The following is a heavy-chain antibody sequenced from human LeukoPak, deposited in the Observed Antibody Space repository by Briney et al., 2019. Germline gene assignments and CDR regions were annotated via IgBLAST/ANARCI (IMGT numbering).Heavy chain of an antibody. D-gene: IGHD2-15*01. CDR3: ALVAAILLDAEYFQH. CDR2: INPNSGGT. J-gene: IGHJ1*01. Sequence: GASVKVSCKASGYIFTGYQMHWVRQAPGQGLEWMGWINPNSGGTNYAQKFQGRVTMTRDTSISTAYMELSRLRSDDTAVYYCALVAAILLDAEYFQHWGQGTLVTVSS. V-gene: IGHV1-2*02. CDR1: GYIFTGYQ.